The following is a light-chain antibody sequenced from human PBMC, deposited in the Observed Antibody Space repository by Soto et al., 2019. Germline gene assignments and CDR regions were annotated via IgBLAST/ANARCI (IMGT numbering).Light chain of an antibody. J-gene: IGLJ1*01. Sequence: QSALTQPASVSGSPGQSITISCTGTSSDVGGYNYVSWYQHHPGKAPKLMIYEDSNRPSGVSNRFSGSKSGNTASLTISGLQAEDEADYYCSSYTSSTTLVFGTATKVTV. CDR2: EDS. CDR1: SSDVGGYNY. CDR3: SSYTSSTTLV. V-gene: IGLV2-14*01.